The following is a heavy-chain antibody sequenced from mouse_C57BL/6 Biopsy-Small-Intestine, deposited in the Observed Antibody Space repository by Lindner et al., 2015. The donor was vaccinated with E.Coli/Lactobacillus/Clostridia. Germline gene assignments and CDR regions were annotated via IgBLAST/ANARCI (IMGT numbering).Heavy chain of an antibody. D-gene: IGHD2-12*01. CDR3: ARSEGYYSFAY. J-gene: IGHJ3*01. Sequence: VQLQESGAELARPGASVKLSCKASGYTFTSYGITWVKQRTGQGLEWIGEIYPRSGNTYYNEKFKGKATLTADKSSSTAYMQLSSLTSEDSAVYFCARSEGYYSFAYWGQGTLVTVSA. V-gene: IGHV1-81*01. CDR2: IYPRSGNT. CDR1: GYTFTSYG.